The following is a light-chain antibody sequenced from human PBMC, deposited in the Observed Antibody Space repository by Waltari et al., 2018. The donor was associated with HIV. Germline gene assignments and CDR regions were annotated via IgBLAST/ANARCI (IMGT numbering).Light chain of an antibody. CDR1: ESVSSN. J-gene: IGKJ1*01. CDR2: GAS. V-gene: IGKV3-15*01. CDR3: QQYNNWPPNWT. Sequence: EIVMTQSPATLSVSPGERATLSCRASESVSSNLAWYQQKPGQAPRLLISGASTRATGVPAKFSGSGSGTEFTLTISSLQSEDFAVYYCQQYNNWPPNWTFGQGTKVELK.